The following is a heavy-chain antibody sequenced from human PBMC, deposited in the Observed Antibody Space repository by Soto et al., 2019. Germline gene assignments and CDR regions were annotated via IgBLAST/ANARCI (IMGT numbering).Heavy chain of an antibody. J-gene: IGHJ5*02. CDR3: AKQRGAVIAAAGTLGWFDP. Sequence: GGSLRLSCAASGFTFSSYAMSWVRQAPGKGLEWVSAISGSGGSTYYADSVKGRFTISRDNSKNTLYLQMNSLRAEDTAVYYCAKQRGAVIAAAGTLGWFDPWGQGTLVTVSS. D-gene: IGHD6-13*01. CDR1: GFTFSSYA. V-gene: IGHV3-23*01. CDR2: ISGSGGST.